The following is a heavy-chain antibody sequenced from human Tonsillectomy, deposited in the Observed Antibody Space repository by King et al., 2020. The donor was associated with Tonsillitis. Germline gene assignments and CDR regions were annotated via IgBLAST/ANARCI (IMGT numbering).Heavy chain of an antibody. CDR1: GFTFGDYA. V-gene: IGHV3-49*04. CDR3: TRDSYRQNDY. J-gene: IGHJ4*02. Sequence: DVQLVESGGGLVQPGRSLRLSCTASGFTFGDYAMSWVRQAPGKGLEWVGFIRSKAYGGTTEYAASVKGRFTISRDDSKSIAYLQMNSLKTEDTAVYYCTRDSYRQNDYWGQGTLVTVSS. D-gene: IGHD1-26*01. CDR2: IRSKAYGGTT.